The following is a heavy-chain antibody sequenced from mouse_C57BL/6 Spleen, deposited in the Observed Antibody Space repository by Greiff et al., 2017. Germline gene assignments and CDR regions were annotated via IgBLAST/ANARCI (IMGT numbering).Heavy chain of an antibody. CDR3: ARRGDYSRYFDV. Sequence: QVQLQQPGAELVKPGASVKLSCKASGYTFTSYWMHWVKQRPGQGLEWIGMIHPNSGSTNYNEKFKSKATLTVDKSSSTAYMQLSSLTSEDSAVYYCARRGDYSRYFDVWGTGTTVTVSS. CDR2: IHPNSGST. V-gene: IGHV1-64*01. CDR1: GYTFTSYW. J-gene: IGHJ1*03. D-gene: IGHD2-12*01.